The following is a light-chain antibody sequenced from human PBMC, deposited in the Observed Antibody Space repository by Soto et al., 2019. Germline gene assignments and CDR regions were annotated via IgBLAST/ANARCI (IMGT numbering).Light chain of an antibody. CDR2: WAS. Sequence: DIVMTQSPDSLAVSLGERATINCKSSQIFLYSSNNKNYLAWYQQKPGQPPKLLIYWASTRESGVPDRFSGSGSGTDFTLTISSLQAEDVAVYYCQQYYSIPLTFGGGTKVDI. V-gene: IGKV4-1*01. CDR3: QQYYSIPLT. CDR1: QIFLYSSNNKNY. J-gene: IGKJ4*01.